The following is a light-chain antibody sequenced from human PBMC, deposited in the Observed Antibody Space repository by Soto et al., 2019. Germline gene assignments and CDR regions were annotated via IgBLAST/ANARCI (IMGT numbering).Light chain of an antibody. Sequence: EIVLTQSPATLSLSPGERATLSCRASQSVSSYLAWYQQKPGQAPRLLIYDASNRATGIPARFSGSGSGTDFTLTISSLEPEDFAVYSCQQRRNWLTFGGGTKVEIK. CDR1: QSVSSY. CDR3: QQRRNWLT. V-gene: IGKV3-11*01. J-gene: IGKJ4*01. CDR2: DAS.